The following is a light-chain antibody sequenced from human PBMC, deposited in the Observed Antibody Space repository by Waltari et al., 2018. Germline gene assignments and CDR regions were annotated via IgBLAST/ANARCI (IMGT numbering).Light chain of an antibody. CDR2: DKSDSDK. Sequence: PGRPPQFLVKDKSDSDKPPGSRVPSRFSASRDTSANAGILLISGLQPEDEADYYCMILHNNAVVFGGGSELTVL. V-gene: IGLV5-45*01. J-gene: IGLJ3*02. CDR3: MILHNNAVV.